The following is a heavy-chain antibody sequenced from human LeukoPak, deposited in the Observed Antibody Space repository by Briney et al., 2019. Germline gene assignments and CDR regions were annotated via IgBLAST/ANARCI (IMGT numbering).Heavy chain of an antibody. V-gene: IGHV3-74*01. J-gene: IGHJ4*01. CDR1: GFTLRKYW. CDR3: ARYSSSSGGASYYLDY. CDR2: ISGDGGVT. Sequence: GGSLRLSCTASGFTLRKYWVHSVREVPGKRLVCVSRISGDGGVTHYADSVQGRFTISRDNAKNILYLQINSLRSEDTAVYYCARYSSSSGGASYYLDYWGHGALVTVSS. D-gene: IGHD6-6*01.